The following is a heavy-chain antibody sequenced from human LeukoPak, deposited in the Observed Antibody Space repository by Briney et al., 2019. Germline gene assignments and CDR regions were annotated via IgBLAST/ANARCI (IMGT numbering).Heavy chain of an antibody. CDR1: GGSISGYH. J-gene: IGHJ4*02. V-gene: IGHV4-59*01. Sequence: SETLSLTCTVSGGSISGYHWSWIRQPPGKGLEWIGHIYYNGNTNYNPSLKSRVTISIDTSNKQFFLELRSVTAADSAVYHCARRSGWYGPIDYWGQGTLVTVSS. CDR2: IYYNGNT. CDR3: ARRSGWYGPIDY. D-gene: IGHD6-13*01.